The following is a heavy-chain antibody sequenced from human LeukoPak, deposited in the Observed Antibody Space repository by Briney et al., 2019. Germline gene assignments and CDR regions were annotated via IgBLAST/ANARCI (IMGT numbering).Heavy chain of an antibody. Sequence: ASVKVSCEASRYTFTGYYMHWVRQAPGQGLEWMGWINPNSGGTNYAQKFQGRVTMTRDTSISTAYMELSRLRSDDTAVYYCARFTEMGQSSVGPAFDIWGQGTMVTVSS. CDR1: RYTFTGYY. D-gene: IGHD3-22*01. CDR3: ARFTEMGQSSVGPAFDI. CDR2: INPNSGGT. J-gene: IGHJ3*02. V-gene: IGHV1-2*02.